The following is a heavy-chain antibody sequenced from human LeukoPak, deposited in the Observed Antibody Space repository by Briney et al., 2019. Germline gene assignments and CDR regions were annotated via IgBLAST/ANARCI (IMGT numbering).Heavy chain of an antibody. J-gene: IGHJ3*02. CDR2: IRYDGSKK. CDR1: GFTFSSYG. V-gene: IGHV3-30*02. Sequence: GGSLRLSCAASGFTFSSYGMHWVRQAPGKGLEWVTFIRYDGSKKYYAGSVKGRFTVSRDNSKNTLSVQMNSLRTEDTALYYCARDWAGTDGIDIWGQGTLVTVSS. D-gene: IGHD3-10*01. CDR3: ARDWAGTDGIDI.